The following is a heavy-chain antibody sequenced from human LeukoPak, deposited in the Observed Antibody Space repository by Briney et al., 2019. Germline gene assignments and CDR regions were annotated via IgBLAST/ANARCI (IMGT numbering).Heavy chain of an antibody. D-gene: IGHD6-19*01. CDR3: ARLHILGQWLGNFDY. Sequence: KPSETLSLTRAVSGGSMSRYYWSWIRQPPGKGLEWIGNIYYSGSTNYNPSLKSRVTISVDTSKNQFSLKLSSVTAADTAVYYCARLHILGQWLGNFDYWGQGTLVTVSS. V-gene: IGHV4-59*08. CDR2: IYYSGST. J-gene: IGHJ4*02. CDR1: GGSMSRYY.